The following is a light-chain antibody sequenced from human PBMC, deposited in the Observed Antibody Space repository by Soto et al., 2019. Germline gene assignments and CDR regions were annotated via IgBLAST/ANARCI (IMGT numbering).Light chain of an antibody. V-gene: IGLV2-23*01. CDR1: SSDVGSYNL. CDR2: EGN. J-gene: IGLJ1*01. CDR3: CSYAGNNTFV. Sequence: QSALTQPASVSGSPGQSITISCTGTSSDVGSYNLVSWYQQHPGKAPKLMIYEGNKRPSGVSNRCSGSKSANTASLTISGLQTEDDAAYYCCSYAGNNTFVFGTGTKLTVL.